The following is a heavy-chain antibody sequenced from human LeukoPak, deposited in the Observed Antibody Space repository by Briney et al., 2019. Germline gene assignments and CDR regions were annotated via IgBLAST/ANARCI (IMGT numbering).Heavy chain of an antibody. CDR2: MNPNSGNT. Sequence: ASVKLCCNATGYRFTSWDSEWIWEATGPGNEWMGWMNPNSGNTGYAQKFQGRVTMTRNTSISTAYMELSSLRSEDTAVYYCARGRKGGITIFGVVIPYYFDYWGQGTLVTVSS. D-gene: IGHD3-3*01. CDR3: ARGRKGGITIFGVVIPYYFDY. CDR1: GYRFTSWD. V-gene: IGHV1-8*01. J-gene: IGHJ4*02.